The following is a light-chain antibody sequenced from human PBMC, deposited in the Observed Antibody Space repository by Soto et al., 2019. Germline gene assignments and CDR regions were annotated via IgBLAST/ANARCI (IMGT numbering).Light chain of an antibody. CDR3: QQYKSFSLT. V-gene: IGKV1-5*03. J-gene: IGKJ4*01. CDR1: QSIDSW. Sequence: DIQMTQSPSTLSASVGDRVTITCRASQSIDSWLAWYQQKPGKAPNLLIYKTSNLESGVPSRFSGSGSGTECSLTISSLQPDDFATYYCQQYKSFSLTFGGGTRVEVK. CDR2: KTS.